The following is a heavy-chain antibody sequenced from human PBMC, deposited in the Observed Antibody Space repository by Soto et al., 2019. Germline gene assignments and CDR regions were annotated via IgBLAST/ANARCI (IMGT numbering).Heavy chain of an antibody. CDR3: ATGTNGTTGWFHP. CDR1: GYTFTAYY. CDR2: VNPKSGAT. Sequence: QVRLVQSGAEVLQPGASVKVSCTTSGYTFTAYYLHWVRQAPGQGLEWMGWVNPKSGATNYAQKFQGRLSRTRDTSLSSAHMQLSRLTSDDTAVYYCATGTNGTTGWFHPWGQGTQVTVSS. D-gene: IGHD1-1*01. V-gene: IGHV1-2*02. J-gene: IGHJ5*02.